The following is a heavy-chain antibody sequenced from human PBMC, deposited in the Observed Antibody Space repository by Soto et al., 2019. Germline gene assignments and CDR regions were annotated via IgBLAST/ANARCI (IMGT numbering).Heavy chain of an antibody. V-gene: IGHV4-59*01. J-gene: IGHJ6*02. D-gene: IGHD3-10*01. CDR3: ARDGGFGSRGYYGTDV. CDR2: IYDSGST. Sequence: SETLSLTCTVSGGSIRNYYWSWIRQPPGKGLEWIGYIYDSGSTYYNPSLKSRVTISLDTSKNQFSLKLSSVTTADTAVYYCARDGGFGSRGYYGTDVWGQGTTVTVSS. CDR1: GGSIRNYY.